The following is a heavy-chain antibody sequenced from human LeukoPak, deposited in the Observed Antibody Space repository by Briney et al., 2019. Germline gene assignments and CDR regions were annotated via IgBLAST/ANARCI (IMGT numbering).Heavy chain of an antibody. CDR1: GYTFTNYD. CDR2: MNPNSGNT. J-gene: IGHJ6*03. D-gene: IGHD6-13*01. V-gene: IGHV1-8*01. Sequence: ASAKVSCKASGYTFTNYDINWVRQATGQGLEWMGWMNPNSGNTGYAQKFQGRVTMTRNTSISTAYMELSSLRSEDTAVYYCARGTNFIAATGTGIYYMDVWGRGTTVTVSS. CDR3: ARGTNFIAATGTGIYYMDV.